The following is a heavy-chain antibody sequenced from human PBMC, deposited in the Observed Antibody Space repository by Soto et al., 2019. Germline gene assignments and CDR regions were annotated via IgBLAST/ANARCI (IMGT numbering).Heavy chain of an antibody. CDR2: IIPIFGTA. J-gene: IGHJ3*01. Sequence: QVQLVQSGAEVKKPGSSVKVSCKASGGTFSSYAISWVRQAPGQGLEWMGGIIPIFGTANYAQKFQGRVTITADESTSTAYMELSSLRSEDTAVYYWARDCPQSYGSGSAVAFDLWGQGTMVTVSS. V-gene: IGHV1-69*01. CDR1: GGTFSSYA. CDR3: ARDCPQSYGSGSAVAFDL. D-gene: IGHD3-10*01.